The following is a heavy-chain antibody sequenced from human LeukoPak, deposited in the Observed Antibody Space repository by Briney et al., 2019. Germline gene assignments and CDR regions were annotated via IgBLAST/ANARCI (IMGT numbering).Heavy chain of an antibody. V-gene: IGHV3-30*04. CDR3: ARGVSGRKYYDFWSGYFTDYYYYYMDV. Sequence: PGGSLRLSCAASGFTFSSYAMHWVRQAPGKGLEWVAVISYDGSNKYYADSVKGRFTISRDNSKNTLYLQMNSLRAEDTAVYYCARGVSGRKYYDFWSGYFTDYYYYYMDVWGKGTTVTVSS. CDR1: GFTFSSYA. D-gene: IGHD3-3*01. J-gene: IGHJ6*03. CDR2: ISYDGSNK.